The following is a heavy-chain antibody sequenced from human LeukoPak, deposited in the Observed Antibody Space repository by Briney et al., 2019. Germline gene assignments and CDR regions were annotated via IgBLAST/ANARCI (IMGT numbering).Heavy chain of an antibody. D-gene: IGHD3-22*01. CDR1: GLALSSNS. CDR3: AGDRDTSGYIFDY. J-gene: IGHJ4*02. CDR2: IYSSGAT. Sequence: PGGSLRLSCAASGLALSSNSMRWVRQAPGKGLEWVSVIYSSGATFYADSVRGRFTISRDNSKNTVDLQMNSLRAEDTAVYYCAGDRDTSGYIFDYWGRGTLVTVSS. V-gene: IGHV3-53*01.